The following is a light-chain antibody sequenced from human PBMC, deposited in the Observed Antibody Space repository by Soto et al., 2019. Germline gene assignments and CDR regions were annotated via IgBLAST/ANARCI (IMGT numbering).Light chain of an antibody. Sequence: QSVLTQPPSASGTPGQRVTNSCSGSSSNIGSNTVNWYQQLPGTAPKLLIYSNNQRPSGVPDRFSGSKSGTSASLAISGLQSEDEADYYCAAWDDSLNGLYVFGTGTKVTVL. CDR3: AAWDDSLNGLYV. V-gene: IGLV1-44*01. CDR1: SSNIGSNT. CDR2: SNN. J-gene: IGLJ1*01.